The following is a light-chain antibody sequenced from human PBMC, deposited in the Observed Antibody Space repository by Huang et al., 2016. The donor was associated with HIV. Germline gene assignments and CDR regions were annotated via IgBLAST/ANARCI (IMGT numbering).Light chain of an antibody. CDR2: GAS. V-gene: IGKV1-8*01. CDR3: QHYYNFPLI. CDR1: QHIDTY. J-gene: IGKJ3*01. Sequence: IRMTQSPSSLSASTGDRVTITCRASQHIDTYLAWYQQRPGSAPKLLIYGASTLQTDVPSGFSGNGSGTDFTLNINCLQSEDVAIYYCQHYYNFPLIFGPGTRVD.